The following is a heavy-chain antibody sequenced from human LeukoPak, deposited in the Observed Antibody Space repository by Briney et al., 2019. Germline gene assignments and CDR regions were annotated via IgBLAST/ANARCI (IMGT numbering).Heavy chain of an antibody. J-gene: IGHJ4*02. CDR1: GGSISSYY. CDR3: ATFLGSSAY. Sequence: SETLSLTCTVSGGSISSYYWSWIRQPPGRGLEWIGYIYYSGSTNYNPSLKSRVTISVDTSKNQFSLKLSSVTAADTAVYYCATFLGSSAYWGQGTLVTVSS. V-gene: IGHV4-59*01. D-gene: IGHD6-6*01. CDR2: IYYSGST.